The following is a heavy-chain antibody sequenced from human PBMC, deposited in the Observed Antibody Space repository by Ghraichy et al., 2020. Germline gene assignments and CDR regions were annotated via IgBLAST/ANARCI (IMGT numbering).Heavy chain of an antibody. Sequence: SQTLSLTCTVSGDSITSNSYYWGWIRQPPGKGLEWVGSIYNSGNTFYSHSLESRFTIPIDASRTQFSLKLTSVTAADTAVYYCARRGHSNYVLFDYWGQLLLVPVSS. CDR3: ARRGHSNYVLFDY. CDR2: IYNSGNT. J-gene: IGHJ4*02. CDR1: GDSITSNSYY. D-gene: IGHD1-7*01. V-gene: IGHV4-39*01.